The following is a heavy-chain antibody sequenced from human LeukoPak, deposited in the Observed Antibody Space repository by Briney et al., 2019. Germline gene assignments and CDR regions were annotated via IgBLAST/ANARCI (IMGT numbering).Heavy chain of an antibody. CDR3: NSLSASSPIDY. CDR2: IRSKAYGGTT. J-gene: IGHJ4*02. V-gene: IGHV3-49*04. CDR1: GFTFCDYA. Sequence: GGSLRLSCTASGFTFCDYAVTWVRQAPGKGLEWVGLIRSKAYGGTTEYAASVKGRFTISRDDSKSIAYLQMNSLETEDTAVYCCNSLSASSPIDYWGQGTLVTVSS.